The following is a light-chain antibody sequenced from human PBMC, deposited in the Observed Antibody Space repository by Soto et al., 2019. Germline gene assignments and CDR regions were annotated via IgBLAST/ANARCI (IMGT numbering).Light chain of an antibody. CDR3: RQYNTFPLT. J-gene: IGKJ4*01. V-gene: IGKV1-5*03. Sequence: DIRVTQSPYTLSVSVGERVTISCRASQTISTWLAWYQQKPGKAPNLLIYKASSLESGVPSRFSGSGSGTEFTLTISSLQPDDFATYYCRQYNTFPLTFGGGTKVDIK. CDR1: QTISTW. CDR2: KAS.